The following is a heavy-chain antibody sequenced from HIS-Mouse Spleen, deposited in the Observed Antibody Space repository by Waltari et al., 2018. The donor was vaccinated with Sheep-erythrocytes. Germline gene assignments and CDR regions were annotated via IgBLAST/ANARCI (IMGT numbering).Heavy chain of an antibody. V-gene: IGHV1-69*04. Sequence: QVQLVQSGAEVKKPGSWVKVSCKAPGGHFSSYALSWVRQAPGQGLEWMERIIPILGIANYAQKFQGRVTITADKSTSTAYMELSSLRSEDTAVYYCAQTGATTPHFDYWGQGTLVTVSS. J-gene: IGHJ4*02. CDR2: IIPILGIA. CDR1: GGHFSSYA. CDR3: AQTGATTPHFDY. D-gene: IGHD1-26*01.